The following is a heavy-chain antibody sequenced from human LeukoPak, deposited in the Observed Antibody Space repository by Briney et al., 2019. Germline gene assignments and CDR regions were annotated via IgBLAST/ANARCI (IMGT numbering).Heavy chain of an antibody. CDR2: INPNSGGT. CDR3: ARDLRIRKNYYGSGSSFDP. Sequence: VASVKVSCKASGYTFTSYGISWVRQAPGQGLEWMGWINPNSGGTNYAQKFQGRVTMTRDTSISTAYMELSRLRSDDTAVYYCARDLRIRKNYYGSGSSFDPWGQGTLVTVSS. D-gene: IGHD3-10*01. CDR1: GYTFTSYG. J-gene: IGHJ5*02. V-gene: IGHV1-2*02.